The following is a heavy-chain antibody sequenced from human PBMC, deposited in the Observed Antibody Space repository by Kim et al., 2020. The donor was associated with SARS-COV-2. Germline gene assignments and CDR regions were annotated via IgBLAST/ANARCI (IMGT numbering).Heavy chain of an antibody. CDR3: AKGIAVAGTGAGFDY. J-gene: IGHJ4*02. V-gene: IGHV5-51*01. D-gene: IGHD6-19*01. Sequence: PSFQGQVTISADKSISTAYLQWSSLKASDTAMYYCAKGIAVAGTGAGFDYWGQGTLVTVSS.